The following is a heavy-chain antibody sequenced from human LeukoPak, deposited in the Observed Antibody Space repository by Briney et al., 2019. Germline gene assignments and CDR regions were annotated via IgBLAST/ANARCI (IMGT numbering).Heavy chain of an antibody. CDR1: GFTFSSYS. CDR2: ISSSSSYI. D-gene: IGHD6-19*01. V-gene: IGHV3-21*01. Sequence: GGSLRLSCAASGFTFSSYSMNWVRQAPGKGLEWVSSISSSSSYIYYADSMKGRFTISRDNAKNSLYLQMNSLRAEDTAVYYCARDWKQWLVRDDYWGQGTLVTVSS. CDR3: ARDWKQWLVRDDY. J-gene: IGHJ4*02.